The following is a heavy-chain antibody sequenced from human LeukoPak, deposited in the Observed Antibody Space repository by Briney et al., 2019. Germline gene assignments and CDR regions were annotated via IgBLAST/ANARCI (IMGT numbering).Heavy chain of an antibody. CDR3: ARPTYFYDSSGSLYYFDF. CDR1: GYSFSSYW. D-gene: IGHD3-22*01. Sequence: GESLKISCKGSGYSFSSYWIAWVRQMPGKGLEWMGIIYPGDSDTRYSPSFQGLVTISADKSTSTAYLQWSSLKASDTAMYYCARPTYFYDSSGSLYYFDFWGQGTLVTVSS. CDR2: IYPGDSDT. V-gene: IGHV5-51*01. J-gene: IGHJ4*02.